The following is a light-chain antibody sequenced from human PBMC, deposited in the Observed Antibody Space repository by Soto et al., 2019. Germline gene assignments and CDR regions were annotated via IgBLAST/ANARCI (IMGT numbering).Light chain of an antibody. CDR2: SNN. CDR3: AAWDDGLNGYV. Sequence: QSVLTQPPSASGTAGQRVTISCSGSTSNIGSNTVNWYQQLPGTAPKTLIYSNNQRPSGVPDRFSGSKSGTSGSLAISGPLSEDEADYYCAAWDDGLNGYVFGTGTKLTVL. CDR1: TSNIGSNT. V-gene: IGLV1-44*01. J-gene: IGLJ1*01.